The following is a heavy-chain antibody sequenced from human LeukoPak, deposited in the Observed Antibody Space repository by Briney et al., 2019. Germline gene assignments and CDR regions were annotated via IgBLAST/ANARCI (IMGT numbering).Heavy chain of an antibody. Sequence: SETLSLTCTVSGGSISSSSYYWGWIRQPPGKGLEWIGSIYYSGSTYYNPSLKSRVTISVDTSKNQFSLKLSSVTAADTAVYYCVTYSSSRRFDYWGQGTLVTVSS. V-gene: IGHV4-39*01. D-gene: IGHD6-13*01. CDR1: GGSISSSSYY. CDR3: VTYSSSRRFDY. CDR2: IYYSGST. J-gene: IGHJ4*02.